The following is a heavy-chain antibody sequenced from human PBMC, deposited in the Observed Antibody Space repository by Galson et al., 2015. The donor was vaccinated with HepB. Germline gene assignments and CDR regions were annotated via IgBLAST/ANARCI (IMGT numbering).Heavy chain of an antibody. J-gene: IGHJ6*02. V-gene: IGHV3-30*18. D-gene: IGHD3-3*01. Sequence: SLRLSCAASGFTFSSYGMHWVRQAPGKGLEWVAVISYDGSNKYYADSVKGRFTISRDNSKNTLYLQMNSLRAEDTAVYYCAKDGIYDFWSGPTVYYYGMDVWGQGTTVTVSS. CDR2: ISYDGSNK. CDR1: GFTFSSYG. CDR3: AKDGIYDFWSGPTVYYYGMDV.